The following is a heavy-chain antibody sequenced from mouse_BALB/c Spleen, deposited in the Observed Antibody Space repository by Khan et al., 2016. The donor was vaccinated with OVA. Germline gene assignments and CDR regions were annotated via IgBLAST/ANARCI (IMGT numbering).Heavy chain of an antibody. CDR2: FYTGSGST. V-gene: IGHV1-77*01. D-gene: IGHD1-1*01. CDR3: ARSSSYYVGSSDAMDY. J-gene: IGHJ4*01. CDR1: GYTFTDYV. Sequence: VQLQESGPELVKPGASVKMSCKASGYTFTDYVITWVKQRTGQGLEWIGEFYTGSGSTYYNEKFTGKATLTADKSSNTAYMQLSSLTSEDSAVYYWARSSSYYVGSSDAMDYWGQGTSVTVSS.